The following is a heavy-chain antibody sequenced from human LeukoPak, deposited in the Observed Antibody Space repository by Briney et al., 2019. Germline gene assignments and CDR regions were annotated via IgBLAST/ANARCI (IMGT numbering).Heavy chain of an antibody. V-gene: IGHV4-59*01. Sequence: PSETLSLTCTVSGGSISSFSWSWIRQPPGKGLEYIGYIYYSGSTTYNPSLKSRVTIPVDTSKIQFSLKLSSVTAADTAVYYCARVGSPLYYYDNTGYSGTFDIWGRGTMVTVSS. CDR1: GGSISSFS. CDR2: IYYSGST. J-gene: IGHJ3*02. D-gene: IGHD3-22*01. CDR3: ARVGSPLYYYDNTGYSGTFDI.